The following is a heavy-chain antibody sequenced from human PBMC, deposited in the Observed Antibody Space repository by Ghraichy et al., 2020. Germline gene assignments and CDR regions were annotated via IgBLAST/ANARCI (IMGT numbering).Heavy chain of an antibody. CDR3: AKDMGRHIVVVPAALSYYFDY. V-gene: IGHV3-23*01. Sequence: GGSLRLSCAASGFTFSSYAMSWVRQAPGKGLEWVSAISGSGGSTYYADSVKGRFTISRDNSKNTLYLQMNSLRAEDTAVYYCAKDMGRHIVVVPAALSYYFDYWGQGTLVTVSS. CDR2: ISGSGGST. D-gene: IGHD2-2*01. CDR1: GFTFSSYA. J-gene: IGHJ4*02.